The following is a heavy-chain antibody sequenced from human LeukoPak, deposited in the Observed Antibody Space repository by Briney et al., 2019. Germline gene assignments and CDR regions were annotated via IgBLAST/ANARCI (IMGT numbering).Heavy chain of an antibody. CDR3: ARGGTYNDILSFDP. Sequence: SETLSLTCTVSGGSISYYYWTWIRQSPGKGLEWIGQIYYTGSTYYNPSLKRRVTISVDTSRNQFSLNLTSVTAADTAVYYCARGGTYNDILSFDPWGQGTLVTVSS. V-gene: IGHV4-59*01. CDR1: GGSISYYY. J-gene: IGHJ5*02. CDR2: IYYTGST. D-gene: IGHD3-9*01.